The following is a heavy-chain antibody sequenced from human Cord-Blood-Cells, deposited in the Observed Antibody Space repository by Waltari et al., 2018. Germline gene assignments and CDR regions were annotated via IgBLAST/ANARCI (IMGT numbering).Heavy chain of an antibody. Sequence: QGQLVQSGAEVKKPGASVKVYCKASGGTFSSYAISWVRQAPGQGLEWMGGIIPIFGTANYAQKFQGRVTITADESTSTAYMELSSLRSEDTAVYYCARTGEGYWYFDLWGRGTLVTVSS. CDR1: GGTFSSYA. J-gene: IGHJ2*01. CDR2: IIPIFGTA. D-gene: IGHD7-27*01. CDR3: ARTGEGYWYFDL. V-gene: IGHV1-69*01.